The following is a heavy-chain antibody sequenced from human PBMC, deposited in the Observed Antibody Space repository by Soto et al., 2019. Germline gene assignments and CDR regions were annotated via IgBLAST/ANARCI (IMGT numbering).Heavy chain of an antibody. V-gene: IGHV4-31*03. Sequence: KPSETLSLTGTVSGDSLSNGAYYWSWIRMHPGKGLEWIGYIYHSGSTWYNPSLQSRATISLDTSKNQFSLTLTSVTDADTAVYYCATYCSSSRCYALYAMDVWGQGTTVTVSS. CDR1: GDSLSNGAYY. CDR3: ATYCSSSRCYALYAMDV. D-gene: IGHD2-2*01. CDR2: IYHSGST. J-gene: IGHJ6*02.